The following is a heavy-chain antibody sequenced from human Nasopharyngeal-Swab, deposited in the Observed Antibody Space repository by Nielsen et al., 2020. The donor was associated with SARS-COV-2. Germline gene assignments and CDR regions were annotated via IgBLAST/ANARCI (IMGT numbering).Heavy chain of an antibody. V-gene: IGHV1-8*01. J-gene: IGHJ6*03. D-gene: IGHD5-12*01. CDR2: MNPNSGNT. CDR3: ARGFIVATIFHYYYYMDV. Sequence: WVRQAPGQGLEWMGWMNPNSGNTGYAQKFQGRDTMTRNTSISTAYMELSSLRSEDTAVYYCARGFIVATIFHYYYYMDVWGKGTTVTVSS.